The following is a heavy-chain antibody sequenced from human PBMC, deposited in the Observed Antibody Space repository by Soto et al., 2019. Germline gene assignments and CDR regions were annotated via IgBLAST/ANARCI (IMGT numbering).Heavy chain of an antibody. CDR2: ISYDGSIK. Sequence: QVQLVESGGGVVQPGRSLRLSCAASGFTLSSYAMHWVRQAPGKGLEWVAGISYDGSIKSYADSVKGRFTISRDNSKNTLYLKMNSLRAEDTAVYYCARPRGYSYGTPEGMDVWGQGTTVTVSS. V-gene: IGHV3-30-3*01. D-gene: IGHD5-18*01. CDR3: ARPRGYSYGTPEGMDV. CDR1: GFTLSSYA. J-gene: IGHJ6*02.